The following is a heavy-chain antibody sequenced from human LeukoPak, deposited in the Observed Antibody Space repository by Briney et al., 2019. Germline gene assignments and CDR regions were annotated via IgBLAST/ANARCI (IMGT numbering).Heavy chain of an antibody. CDR2: IKQDGGDK. CDR1: GFTFSTYW. CDR3: AREAYVASALDI. Sequence: GGSLRLSCAASGFTFSTYWMSWVRQAPGKGLEWVADIKQDGGDKYYVDSVKGRFTISRDNAKNSLHLQMNSLRAEDTAVYYCAREAYVASALDIWGQGTMVTVSS. J-gene: IGHJ3*02. V-gene: IGHV3-7*01. D-gene: IGHD3-10*02.